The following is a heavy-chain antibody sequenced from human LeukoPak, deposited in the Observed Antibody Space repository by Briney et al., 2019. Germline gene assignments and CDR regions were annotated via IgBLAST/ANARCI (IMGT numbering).Heavy chain of an antibody. CDR2: IYYSGST. Sequence: PSETLSLTCTVQRGSLSGAYWTWIRQPPGKGLEWIGYIYYSGSTNYNPSLKSRVTISVDTSKNQFSLKLSSVTAADTAVYYCARPRYSGSYSFDYWGQGTLVTVSS. D-gene: IGHD1-26*01. CDR3: ARPRYSGSYSFDY. CDR1: RGSLSGAY. J-gene: IGHJ4*02. V-gene: IGHV4-59*08.